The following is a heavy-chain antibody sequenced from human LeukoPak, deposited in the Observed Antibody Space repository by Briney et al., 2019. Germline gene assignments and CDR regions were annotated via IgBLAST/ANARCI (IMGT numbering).Heavy chain of an antibody. CDR3: ARQKWEQQGRDYYFNGLDV. CDR1: GFTLSDHY. D-gene: IGHD1/OR15-1a*01. V-gene: IGHV4-34*01. J-gene: IGHJ6*02. Sequence: GSLRLSCAASGFTLSDHYMDWVRQAPGKGLEWVGEIYLYGTTNYNPSFTSRVTMSVDRSRNQFSLKLTSVTAADTAVYYCARQKWEQQGRDYYFNGLDVWGPGTTVIVSS. CDR2: IYLYGTT.